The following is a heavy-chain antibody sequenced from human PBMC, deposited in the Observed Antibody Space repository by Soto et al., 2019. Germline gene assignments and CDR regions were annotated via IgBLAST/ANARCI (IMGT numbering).Heavy chain of an antibody. D-gene: IGHD6-13*01. V-gene: IGHV4-39*01. CDR1: GGSISSKSFY. CDR2: IDYSGNT. Sequence: QLQLQESSPGLVKPSETLSLSCTVSGGSISSKSFYWGWIRQPPGKGLEWIGSIDYSGNTYYNASLKSRVTISVDTSKNQLSLRLTSVTAADTGVYYCARRNRMAPAGKFYYYGMDVWGQGTTVIVSS. J-gene: IGHJ6*02. CDR3: ARRNRMAPAGKFYYYGMDV.